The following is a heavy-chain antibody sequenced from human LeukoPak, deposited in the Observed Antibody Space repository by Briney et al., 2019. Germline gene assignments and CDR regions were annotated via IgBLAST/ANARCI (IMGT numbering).Heavy chain of an antibody. Sequence: GGSLRLSCAASGFTFSSYAMSWVRQAPGKGLEWVSAISGSGGSTYYADSVKGRFTISRDNSKNTLYLQMNSLRAEDTAVYYCAKLNYYYDSSGYYGEHFDYWGQGTLVTVSS. V-gene: IGHV3-23*01. D-gene: IGHD3-22*01. J-gene: IGHJ4*02. CDR3: AKLNYYYDSSGYYGEHFDY. CDR2: ISGSGGST. CDR1: GFTFSSYA.